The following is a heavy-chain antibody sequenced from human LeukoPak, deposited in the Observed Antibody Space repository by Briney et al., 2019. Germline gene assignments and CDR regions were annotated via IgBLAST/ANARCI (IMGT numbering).Heavy chain of an antibody. V-gene: IGHV3-30-3*01. J-gene: IGHJ4*02. CDR1: GFTFSNYA. D-gene: IGHD2-15*01. CDR2: ISFDGSNK. Sequence: GGSLRLSCAASGFTFSNYAMHWVRQAPGKGLEWVAVISFDGSNKYYADSVKGRFTISRDNSKNTLCLQMNSLRAEDTAVYYCARVSRDMTSPFDYWGQGTLVTVSS. CDR3: ARVSRDMTSPFDY.